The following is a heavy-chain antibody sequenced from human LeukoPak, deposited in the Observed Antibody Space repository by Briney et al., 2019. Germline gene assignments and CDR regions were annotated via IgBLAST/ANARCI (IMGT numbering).Heavy chain of an antibody. CDR3: ARDRNSGGPNDY. Sequence: GGSLRLSCAASGFTFSSYEMNWVRQAPGKGLEWVSVIYSGGSTYYADSVKGRFTISRDNSKNTLYLQMNSLRAEDTAVYYCARDRNSGGPNDYWGQGTLVTVSS. CDR1: GFTFSSYE. V-gene: IGHV3-53*01. J-gene: IGHJ4*02. CDR2: IYSGGST. D-gene: IGHD3-16*01.